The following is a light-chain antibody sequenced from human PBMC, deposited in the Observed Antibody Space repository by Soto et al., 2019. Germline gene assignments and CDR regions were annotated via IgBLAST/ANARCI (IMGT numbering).Light chain of an antibody. CDR2: DVS. CDR3: CSYTTSSTYV. V-gene: IGLV2-14*03. J-gene: IGLJ1*01. Sequence: QSALTQPASVSGSPGQSSAISCTGTSSDVGSYNYVSWYQQHPGKAPKLMIYDVSNRPSGVSNRFSGSKSGNTASLTISGLQAEDEADYYCCSYTTSSTYVFVTGTKVTVL. CDR1: SSDVGSYNY.